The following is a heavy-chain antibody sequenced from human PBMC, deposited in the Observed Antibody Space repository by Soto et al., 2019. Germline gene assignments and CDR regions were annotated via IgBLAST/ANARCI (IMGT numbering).Heavy chain of an antibody. CDR3: ARDSGIRGPSGDLDY. CDR2: VNGGDGNT. Sequence: ASVKVSCKASGYTFTTHVMHWVRRAPGQRLEWMGWVNGGDGNTKYSQKFQDRVTITRDTSATTAYMELSRLRSEDKAVYYCARDSGIRGPSGDLDYWGQGTLVTVPS. V-gene: IGHV1-3*01. D-gene: IGHD1-20*01. CDR1: GYTFTTHV. J-gene: IGHJ4*02.